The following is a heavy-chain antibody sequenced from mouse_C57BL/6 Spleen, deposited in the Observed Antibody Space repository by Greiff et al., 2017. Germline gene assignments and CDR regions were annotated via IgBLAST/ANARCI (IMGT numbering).Heavy chain of an antibody. D-gene: IGHD1-1*01. V-gene: IGHV5-9*01. Sequence: EVQLVESGGGLVKPGGSLKLSCAASGFTFSSYTMSWVRQTPEKRLEWVATISGGGGNTYYPDSVKGRFTISRDNAKNTLYLQMSSLRSEDTALYYCARLDYYGSGGYAMDYWGQGTSVTVSS. J-gene: IGHJ4*01. CDR2: ISGGGGNT. CDR3: ARLDYYGSGGYAMDY. CDR1: GFTFSSYT.